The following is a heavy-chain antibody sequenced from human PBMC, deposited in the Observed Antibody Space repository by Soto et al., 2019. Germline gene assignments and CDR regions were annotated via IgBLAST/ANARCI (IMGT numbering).Heavy chain of an antibody. CDR2: IYYSGST. CDR1: GGSISSGGYY. CDR3: ARVYYDILTGYTYFDY. D-gene: IGHD3-9*01. V-gene: IGHV4-31*03. J-gene: IGHJ4*02. Sequence: PSETLSLTCTVSGGSISSGGYYWSWIRQHPGKGLEWIGYIYYSGSTYYNPSLKSRVTISVDTSKNQFSLKLSSVTAADTAVYYCARVYYDILTGYTYFDYWGQGTLVTVSS.